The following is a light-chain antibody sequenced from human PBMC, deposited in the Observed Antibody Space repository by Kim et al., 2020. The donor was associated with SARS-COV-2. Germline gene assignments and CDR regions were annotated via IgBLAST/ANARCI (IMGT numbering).Light chain of an antibody. CDR1: QSVSSN. CDR2: GAS. J-gene: IGKJ4*01. V-gene: IGKV3-15*01. Sequence: PWERATLACRASQSVSSNLAWYQQKPGQAPRLLIYGASTRATGIPARFSGSGSGTEFTLTISSLQSEDFAVYYCQQYNNWPPGNTFGGGTKVDIK. CDR3: QQYNNWPPGNT.